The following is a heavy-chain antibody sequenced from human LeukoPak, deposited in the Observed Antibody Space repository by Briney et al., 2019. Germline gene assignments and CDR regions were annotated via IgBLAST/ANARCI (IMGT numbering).Heavy chain of an antibody. D-gene: IGHD6-13*01. CDR2: ISSSGSTI. V-gene: IGHV3-11*01. Sequence: GGSLRLSCAASGFTFSDYYMSWIRQAPGKGLEWVSYISSSGSTIYYADSVKGRFTISRDNAKNSLYLQMNSLRAEDTAVYYCARGASSSSWPYYYYYYTDVWGKGTTVTISS. J-gene: IGHJ6*03. CDR3: ARGASSSSWPYYYYYYTDV. CDR1: GFTFSDYY.